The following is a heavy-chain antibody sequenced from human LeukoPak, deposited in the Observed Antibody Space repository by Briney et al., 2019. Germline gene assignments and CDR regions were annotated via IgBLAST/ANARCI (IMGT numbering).Heavy chain of an antibody. Sequence: GGSLRPSCAASGFTFSSYAMSWVRQAPGKGLEWVSLISGSGSRTYYADSVKGRFTISRDNSKNTLYLQMNSLRADDTAVYYCAKLLGYCTTTSCPGHFDYWGQGTLVTVSS. CDR2: ISGSGSRT. J-gene: IGHJ4*02. CDR3: AKLLGYCTTTSCPGHFDY. CDR1: GFTFSSYA. D-gene: IGHD2-2*01. V-gene: IGHV3-23*01.